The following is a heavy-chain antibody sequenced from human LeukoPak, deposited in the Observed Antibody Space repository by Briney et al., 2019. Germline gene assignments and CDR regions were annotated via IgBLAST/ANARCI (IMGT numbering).Heavy chain of an antibody. CDR1: GFIFSSFG. Sequence: PGGSLTLSCAASGFIFSSFGMHWVRQGPGKGLEWVAFIRYDESNKYYADSVKGRFTISRDNSKNTVYLQMNSLRGEDTAVYFCARQMIEGRHYYSMDVWGKGTSVTVSS. CDR2: IRYDESNK. J-gene: IGHJ6*03. D-gene: IGHD3-22*01. CDR3: ARQMIEGRHYYSMDV. V-gene: IGHV3-30*02.